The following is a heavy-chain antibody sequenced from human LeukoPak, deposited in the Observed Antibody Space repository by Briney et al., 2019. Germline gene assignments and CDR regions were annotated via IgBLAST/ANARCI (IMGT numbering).Heavy chain of an antibody. CDR2: LKQDGSVI. Sequence: GGSLRLSCAASGFTFSNYCMSWVRQAPGKGLEWVANLKQDGSVIWYVESVKGRFTMSRDNAQNSLYLQMNSLRAEDTAVYYCARGPSHSSCYYYYFDYWGQGTLVTVSS. J-gene: IGHJ4*02. CDR3: ARGPSHSSCYYYYFDY. V-gene: IGHV3-7*01. CDR1: GFTFSNYC. D-gene: IGHD3-22*01.